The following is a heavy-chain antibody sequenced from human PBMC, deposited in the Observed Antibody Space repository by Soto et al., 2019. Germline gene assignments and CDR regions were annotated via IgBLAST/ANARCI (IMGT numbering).Heavy chain of an antibody. CDR1: GGSFSGYY. CDR2: INHSGST. V-gene: IGHV4-34*01. CDR3: ARRRRAYSSSSGRVFDY. J-gene: IGHJ4*02. D-gene: IGHD6-6*01. Sequence: SETLSLTCAVYGGSFSGYYWSWIRQPPGKGLEWIGEINHSGSTNYNPSLKSRVTISVDTSKNQFSLKLSSVTAADTAVYYCARRRRAYSSSSGRVFDYWGQGTRVTAPQ.